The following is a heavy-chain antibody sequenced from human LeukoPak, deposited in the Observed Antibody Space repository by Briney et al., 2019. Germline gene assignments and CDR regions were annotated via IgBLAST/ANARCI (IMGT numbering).Heavy chain of an antibody. J-gene: IGHJ4*02. CDR2: ISSSSSYI. CDR3: ARDDMITFGGVIVIPGAFDY. V-gene: IGHV3-21*01. CDR1: GFTFSSHS. D-gene: IGHD3-16*02. Sequence: GGSLRLSCAASGFTFSSHSMNWVRQAPGKGLEWVSSISSSSSYIYYADSVKGRFTISRDNAKNSLYLQMNSLRAEDTAVYYCARDDMITFGGVIVIPGAFDYWGQGTLVTVSS.